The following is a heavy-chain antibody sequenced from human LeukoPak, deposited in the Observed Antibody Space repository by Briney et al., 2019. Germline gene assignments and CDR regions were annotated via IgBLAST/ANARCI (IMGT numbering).Heavy chain of an antibody. J-gene: IGHJ5*02. CDR2: IYYSGST. CDR1: GGSISSGGYY. CDR3: AGSRSSGYEDWFDP. V-gene: IGHV4-31*03. D-gene: IGHD6-19*01. Sequence: SQTLSLTCTVSGGSISSGGYYWSWIRRHPGKGLEWIGYIYYSGSTYYNPSLKRRMTISVDTSKNQFSLRLSSVTAAYTAVYYCAGSRSSGYEDWFDPWGQGTLVTVSS.